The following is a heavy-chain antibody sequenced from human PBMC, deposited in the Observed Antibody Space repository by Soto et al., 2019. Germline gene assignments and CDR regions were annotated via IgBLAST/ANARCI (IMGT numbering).Heavy chain of an antibody. D-gene: IGHD3-3*01. J-gene: IGHJ4*02. CDR2: IYWDDDK. Sequence: QITLNESGPTVVRPTETLTLTCRFSGFSLTTSGVGVGWIRQSPGKAPEWLALIYWDDDKRYSASLKSRLTITKDTSKNQVALTVSDLDPTDTATYYCAHRVLRTVFGLVTTTAIYFDSWGQGTPVAVSS. CDR1: GFSLTTSGVG. CDR3: AHRVLRTVFGLVTTTAIYFDS. V-gene: IGHV2-5*02.